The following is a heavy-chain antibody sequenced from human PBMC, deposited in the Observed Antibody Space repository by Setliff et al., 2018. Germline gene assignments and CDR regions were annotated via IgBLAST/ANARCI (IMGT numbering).Heavy chain of an antibody. V-gene: IGHV4-39*02. CDR1: GGPISGSHYS. CDR2: TYYNGTA. Sequence: SETLSLTCSVSGGPISGSHYSWVWMRQPPGKRLEWIGSTYYNGTAYYNPSLQSRVAISVDTSKNYFSLDVNSVTAADTAVYYCARTHCTTTSCFYFHYWGQGTVVTVSS. J-gene: IGHJ4*02. CDR3: ARTHCTTTSCFYFHY. D-gene: IGHD2-2*01.